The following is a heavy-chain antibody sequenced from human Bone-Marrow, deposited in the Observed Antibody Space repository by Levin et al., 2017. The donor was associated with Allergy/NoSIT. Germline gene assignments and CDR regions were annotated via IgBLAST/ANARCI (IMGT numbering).Heavy chain of an antibody. CDR3: ARDRDGTSWRDFDY. Sequence: ASVKVSCKASGYTFSGYHIQWVRQAPGQGLEWMGWIFPKSGDTQFAQKFQGRVTMTSDTSINTAYLELRSLRSDDTAFYYCARDRDGTSWRDFDYWGQGTLVTVSS. D-gene: IGHD5-24*01. V-gene: IGHV1-2*02. CDR2: IFPKSGDT. J-gene: IGHJ4*02. CDR1: GYTFSGYH.